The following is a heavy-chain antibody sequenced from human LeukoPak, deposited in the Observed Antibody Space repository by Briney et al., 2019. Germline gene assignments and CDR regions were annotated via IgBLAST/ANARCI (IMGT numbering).Heavy chain of an antibody. V-gene: IGHV1-69*04. CDR3: ARGIAAAAGDY. CDR2: IVPILGIA. D-gene: IGHD6-13*01. CDR1: GGTFSSYA. Sequence: SVKVSCKASGGTFSSYAISWVRQAPGQGLEWMGRIVPILGIANYAQKFQGRVTITADKSTSTAYMELSSLRSEDTAVYYCARGIAAAAGDYWGQGTLVTVSS. J-gene: IGHJ4*02.